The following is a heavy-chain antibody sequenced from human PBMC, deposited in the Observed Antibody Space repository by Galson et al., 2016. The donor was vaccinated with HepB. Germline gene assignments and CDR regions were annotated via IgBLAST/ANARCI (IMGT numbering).Heavy chain of an antibody. J-gene: IGHJ4*02. Sequence: SLRLSCAASGFTFSTFPMHWVRQAPGEGLVWVSRIYFDGTETKYADSVKGRFTISRDNPKNTLYPQMTSWRAEETAVYYCASGYSYGFVFWGQGTLVIVSS. CDR2: IYFDGTET. CDR1: GFTFSTFP. D-gene: IGHD5-18*01. CDR3: ASGYSYGFVF. V-gene: IGHV3-74*03.